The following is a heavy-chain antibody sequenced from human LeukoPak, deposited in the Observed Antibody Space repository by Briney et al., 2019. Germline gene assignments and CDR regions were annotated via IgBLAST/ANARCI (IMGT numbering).Heavy chain of an antibody. J-gene: IGHJ4*02. CDR1: GYTFTGYY. D-gene: IGHD1/OR15-1a*01. CDR3: ARVMNREGTNY. CDR2: INPNSGGT. Sequence: ASVKVSCKASGYTFTGYYMHWVRQVPGQGLEWMGWINPNSGGTKYAQKFQGRVTMTRDTSISTAYMELNRLRSNDTAVYYCARVMNREGTNYWGQGTLVTVSS. V-gene: IGHV1-2*02.